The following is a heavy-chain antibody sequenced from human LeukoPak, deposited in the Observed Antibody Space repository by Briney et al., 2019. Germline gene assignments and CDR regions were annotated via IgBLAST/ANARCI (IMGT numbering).Heavy chain of an antibody. Sequence: GGSLRLSCAASGFTFSSYSMNWVRQAPGKGLEWVSSISSSSSSYIYYADSVKGRFTISRDNAKNSLYLQMNSLRAEDTAVYYCARDSVTAMGMGLFDYWGQGTLVTVSS. CDR1: GFTFSSYS. D-gene: IGHD5-18*01. CDR3: ARDSVTAMGMGLFDY. J-gene: IGHJ4*02. CDR2: ISSSSSSYI. V-gene: IGHV3-21*01.